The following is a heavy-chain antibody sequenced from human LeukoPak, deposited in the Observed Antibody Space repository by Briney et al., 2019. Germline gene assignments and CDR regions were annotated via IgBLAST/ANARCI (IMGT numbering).Heavy chain of an antibody. Sequence: ETLSLTCTVSGGSLSIYYWSWIRQPPGKGLEWVSGISGSGDSTYYADSVKGRFTISRDNSRNTLYLQMSSLRAEDTAVYYCAKWSGFGDDWGQGTLVTVSS. D-gene: IGHD3-10*01. CDR1: GGSLSIYY. CDR2: ISGSGDST. J-gene: IGHJ4*02. CDR3: AKWSGFGDD. V-gene: IGHV3-23*01.